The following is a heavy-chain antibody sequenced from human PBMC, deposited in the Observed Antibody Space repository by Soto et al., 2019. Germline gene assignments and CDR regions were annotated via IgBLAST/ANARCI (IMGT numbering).Heavy chain of an antibody. CDR1: GFSFDDYA. J-gene: IGHJ4*02. V-gene: IGHV3-9*01. CDR2: IGWRSFTL. CDR3: AKDRLASSRGRFDV. Sequence: EVKLVESGGGWVQPGRSLRLSCAASGFSFDDYAMHWVRQLPGKGLGWVAGIGWRSFTLGYANSVKGRFTISRDNAQKFLYLQMDDLRAEDSALYFCAKDRLASSRGRFDVWGQGTLVTVSS. D-gene: IGHD2-21*01.